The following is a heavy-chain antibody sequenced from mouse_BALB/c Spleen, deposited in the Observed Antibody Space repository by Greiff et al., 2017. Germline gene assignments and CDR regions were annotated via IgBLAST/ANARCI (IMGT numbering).Heavy chain of an antibody. V-gene: IGHV1-14*01. CDR3: APGRDYGAMDY. Sequence: EVQLQQSGPELVKPGASVKMSCKASGYTFTSYVMHWVKQKPGQGLEWIGYINPYNDGTKYNEKFKGKATLTSDKSSSTAYMELSSLTSEDSAVYYCAPGRDYGAMDYWGQGTSVTVSS. D-gene: IGHD2-4*01. CDR1: GYTFTSYV. J-gene: IGHJ4*01. CDR2: INPYNDGT.